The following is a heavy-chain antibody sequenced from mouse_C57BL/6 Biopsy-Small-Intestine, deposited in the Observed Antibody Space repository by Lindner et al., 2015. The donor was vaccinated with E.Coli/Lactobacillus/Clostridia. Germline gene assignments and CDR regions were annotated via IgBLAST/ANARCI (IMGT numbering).Heavy chain of an antibody. CDR2: IIPILGKA. J-gene: IGHJ1*01. Sequence: SVKVSCKASGGTFSSYAISWVRQAPGQGLEWMGGIIPILGKANYAQKFQGRVTMTADKSTSTMYMELNSLKSEDTAVYHCAAKNQLGGSYNYYAMGVWGQGTTVTVSS. CDR3: AAKNQLGGSYNYYAMGV. V-gene: IGHV1-81*01. CDR1: GGTFSSYA. D-gene: IGHD4-1*02.